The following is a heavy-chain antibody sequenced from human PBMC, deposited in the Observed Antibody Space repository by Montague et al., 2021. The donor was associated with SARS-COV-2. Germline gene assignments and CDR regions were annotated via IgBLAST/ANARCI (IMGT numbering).Heavy chain of an antibody. V-gene: IGHV4-39*01. CDR2: IYYSGST. CDR1: GSSISSSSYY. Sequence: SETLSLTCTVSGSSISSSSYYWGWIRQPPGKGLEWIGSIYYSGSTYYNPSLKSRVIISVDTSKNQFSLKLSSVTAADTAVYYCARHSGRDTIFGVVIIPDAFDIWGQGTMVTVSS. D-gene: IGHD3-3*01. CDR3: ARHSGRDTIFGVVIIPDAFDI. J-gene: IGHJ3*02.